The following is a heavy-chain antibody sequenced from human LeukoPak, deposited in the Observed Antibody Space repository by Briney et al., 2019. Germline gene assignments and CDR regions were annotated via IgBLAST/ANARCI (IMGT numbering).Heavy chain of an antibody. CDR2: IYYTGST. J-gene: IGHJ4*02. CDR3: AALWFGDPETPHDY. D-gene: IGHD3-10*01. CDR1: GGSISSYY. V-gene: IGHV4-59*01. Sequence: SETLSLTCTVSGGSISSYYWSWIRQPPGKGLEWIGYIYYTGSTNYNPSLKSRVTISVDTSKNQFSLKLGSVTAADTAVYYCAALWFGDPETPHDYWGQGTLVTVSS.